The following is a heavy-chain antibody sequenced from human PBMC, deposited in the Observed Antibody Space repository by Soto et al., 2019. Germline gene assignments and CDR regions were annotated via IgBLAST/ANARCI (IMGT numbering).Heavy chain of an antibody. V-gene: IGHV1-2*02. CDR3: ARDGSLSIAAAGMFFHQ. CDR1: GYTFTGYY. Sequence: ASVKVSCTASGYTFTGYYMHWVRQAPGQGLEWMGWINPNSGGTNYAQKFQGRVTMTRDTSISTAYMELSRLRSDDTAVYYCARDGSLSIAAAGMFFHQWVQGTLVTVSS. D-gene: IGHD6-13*01. J-gene: IGHJ1*01. CDR2: INPNSGGT.